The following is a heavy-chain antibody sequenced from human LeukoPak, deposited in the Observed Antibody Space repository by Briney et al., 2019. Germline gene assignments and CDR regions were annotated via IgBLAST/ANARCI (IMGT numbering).Heavy chain of an antibody. CDR3: ARGRYTRRVSPIAVAGTSTVTTFDY. J-gene: IGHJ4*02. V-gene: IGHV3-48*01. D-gene: IGHD6-19*01. CDR1: GFTFSSYS. Sequence: PGGSLRLSCAASGFTFSSYSMNWVRQAPGKGLEWVSYISSSSSTIYYADSVKGRFAISRDNSKNTLYLQMNSLRAEDTAVYYCARGRYTRRVSPIAVAGTSTVTTFDYWGQGTLVTVSS. CDR2: ISSSSSTI.